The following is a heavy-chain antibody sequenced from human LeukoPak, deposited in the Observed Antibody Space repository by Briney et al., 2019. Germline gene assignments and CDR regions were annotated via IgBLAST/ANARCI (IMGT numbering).Heavy chain of an antibody. CDR1: GGSISSYY. CDR2: IYYSGST. J-gene: IGHJ3*02. Sequence: PSETLSLTCTVFGGSISSYYWSWIRQPPGKGLEWIGYIYYSGSTNYNPSLKSRVTISVDTSKSQFSLKLSSVTAADTAVYYCASLASMAYDAFDIWGQGTMVTVSS. D-gene: IGHD2/OR15-2a*01. V-gene: IGHV4-59*01. CDR3: ASLASMAYDAFDI.